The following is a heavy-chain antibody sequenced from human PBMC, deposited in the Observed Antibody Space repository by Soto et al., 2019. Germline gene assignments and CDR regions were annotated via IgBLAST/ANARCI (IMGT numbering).Heavy chain of an antibody. D-gene: IGHD6-13*01. J-gene: IGHJ4*02. V-gene: IGHV1-46*03. CDR3: ARGVAAAGNDY. Sequence: QVHLVQSGAEVKKPGASVKVSCKASGYTFTSYYIHWVRQAPGQGLEWLGIINPSGGSTTYTQKFQGRVTMTRDRSKSTIYMELSSLRSEDTAVYYCARGVAAAGNDYWGQGTLVTVSS. CDR1: GYTFTSYY. CDR2: INPSGGST.